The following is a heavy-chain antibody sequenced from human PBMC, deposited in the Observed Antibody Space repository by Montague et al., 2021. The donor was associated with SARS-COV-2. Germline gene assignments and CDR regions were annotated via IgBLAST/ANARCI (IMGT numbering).Heavy chain of an antibody. J-gene: IGHJ4*02. Sequence: SETLSLTCTVSGGSISSSSTYYWGWIRQPPGKGLEWVGNIYFSGXTFYNPSLKSRVTISVDTSKNQFSLKLSSVTAADTAVYYCANWIGGAYQGGPGTLVTVSS. CDR2: IYFSGXT. CDR1: GGSISSSSTYY. V-gene: IGHV4-39*01. CDR3: ANWIGGAYQ. D-gene: IGHD1-1*01.